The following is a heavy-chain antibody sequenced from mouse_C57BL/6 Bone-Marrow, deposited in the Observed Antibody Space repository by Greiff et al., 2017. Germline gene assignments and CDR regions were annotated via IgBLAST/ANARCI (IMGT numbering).Heavy chain of an antibody. D-gene: IGHD1-1*01. CDR2: IDPENGDT. CDR1: GFNIKDDY. Sequence: LVESGAELVRPGASVKLSCTASGFNIKDDYMHWVKQRPEQGLEWIGWIDPENGDTEYASKFQGKATITADTSSNTAYLQLSSLTSEDTAVYYCTWGYYGGDYWGQGTTLTVSS. CDR3: TWGYYGGDY. V-gene: IGHV14-4*01. J-gene: IGHJ2*01.